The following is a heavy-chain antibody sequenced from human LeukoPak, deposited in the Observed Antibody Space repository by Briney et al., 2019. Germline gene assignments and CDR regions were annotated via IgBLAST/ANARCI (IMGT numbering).Heavy chain of an antibody. Sequence: GSLRLSCAASGFTFSSYAMSWVRQPPGKGLEWIGEIYHSGSTNYNPSLKSRVTISVDKSKNQFSLKLSSVTAADTAVYYCARQINYYYGMDVWGQGTTVIVSS. CDR1: GFTFSSYAM. V-gene: IGHV4-4*02. CDR3: ARQINYYYGMDV. CDR2: IYHSGST. D-gene: IGHD3-16*01. J-gene: IGHJ6*02.